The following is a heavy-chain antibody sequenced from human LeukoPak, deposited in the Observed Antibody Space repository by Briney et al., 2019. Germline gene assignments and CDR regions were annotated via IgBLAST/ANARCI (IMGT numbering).Heavy chain of an antibody. Sequence: GASVKVSCKASGYTFTGYYMHWVRQAPGQGLEWMGWINPNSGGTNYAQKFQGRVTMTRDTSISTAYMELSRLRSDDTAVYYCARDHLTVAVAGTRGGRRFDPWGQGTLVTVSS. CDR2: INPNSGGT. CDR1: GYTFTGYY. D-gene: IGHD6-19*01. J-gene: IGHJ5*02. CDR3: ARDHLTVAVAGTRGGRRFDP. V-gene: IGHV1-2*02.